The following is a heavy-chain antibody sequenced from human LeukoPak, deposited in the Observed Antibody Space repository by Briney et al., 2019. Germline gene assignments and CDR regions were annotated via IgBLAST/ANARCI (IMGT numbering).Heavy chain of an antibody. CDR1: GYSISSGYY. J-gene: IGHJ3*02. Sequence: SETLSLTCAVSGYSISSGYYWGWIRQPPGKGLEWIGSIYHSGSTYYNPSLKSRVTISVDTSKNQFSLKLSSVTAADTVVYYCATYYDSSGYLLGNDAFDIWGQGTMVTVSS. CDR2: IYHSGST. D-gene: IGHD3-22*01. CDR3: ATYYDSSGYLLGNDAFDI. V-gene: IGHV4-38-2*01.